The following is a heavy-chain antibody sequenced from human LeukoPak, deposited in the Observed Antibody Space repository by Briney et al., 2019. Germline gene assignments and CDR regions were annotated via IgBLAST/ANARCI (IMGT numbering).Heavy chain of an antibody. Sequence: GASVKVSCKASGYTFTGYYMHWVRQAPGQGLEWMGWINPNSGGTNYAQKFQGRVTMTRDTSISTAYMELSRLRSDDTAVYYCARSGIAARRYYYYYMDVWGKGTTVTVSS. CDR3: ARSGIAARRYYYYYMDV. CDR2: INPNSGGT. CDR1: GYTFTGYY. D-gene: IGHD6-6*01. J-gene: IGHJ6*03. V-gene: IGHV1-2*02.